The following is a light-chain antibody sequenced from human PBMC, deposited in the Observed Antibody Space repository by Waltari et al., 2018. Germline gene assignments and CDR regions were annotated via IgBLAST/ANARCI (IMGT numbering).Light chain of an antibody. V-gene: IGKV1-12*01. CDR3: LQYHSSPYT. J-gene: IGKJ2*01. Sequence: DIQMTQSPSSLSASVGDTVTITCRASQSISTWLDWFQQKPGKAPKLLVYKASSLQSGVPSRSSGSGSGTYCTLTSSSLQPEDFATYFCLQYHSSPYTFGQGTKVEI. CDR1: QSISTW. CDR2: KAS.